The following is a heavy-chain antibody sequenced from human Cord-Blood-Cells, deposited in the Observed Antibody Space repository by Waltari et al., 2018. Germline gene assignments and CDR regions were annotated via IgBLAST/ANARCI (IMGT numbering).Heavy chain of an antibody. CDR3: ARIGCSSTSCYDY. D-gene: IGHD2-2*01. CDR1: GFSLSNARMG. V-gene: IGHV2-26*01. CDR2: IFSKDEK. J-gene: IGHJ4*02. Sequence: QVTLKESGPVLVKPTETLTLTCTVSGFSLSNARMGVSWIRQPPGKSLKWLANIFSKDEKYYSTSLKSRLTISKDTSKSQVVLTMTNMDHVDTATYYCARIGCSSTSCYDYWGQGTLVTVSS.